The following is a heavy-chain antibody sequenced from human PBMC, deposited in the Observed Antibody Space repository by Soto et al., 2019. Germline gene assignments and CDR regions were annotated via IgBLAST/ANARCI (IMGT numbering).Heavy chain of an antibody. V-gene: IGHV1-46*01. J-gene: IGHJ6*01. D-gene: IGHD3-3*01. Sequence: ASVKVSCKASGYTVTRYYMHWVRRGLGPALRLMGIIHRSGCSTSYGQKCKGRVTMTRDTSTSRVYMEIRSMKSEATAVYCCASEDDSYGMDVWGQGTMVTVS. CDR3: ASEDDSYGMDV. CDR1: GYTVTRYY. CDR2: IHRSGCST.